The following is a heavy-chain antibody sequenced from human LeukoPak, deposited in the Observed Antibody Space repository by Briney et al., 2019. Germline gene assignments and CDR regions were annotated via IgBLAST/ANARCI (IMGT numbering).Heavy chain of an antibody. CDR1: GYTFTSNY. CDR3: ARDQEGFDY. CDR2: IYPRDGST. J-gene: IGHJ4*02. V-gene: IGHV1-46*01. Sequence: ASVKVSCKASGYTFTSNYIHWVRQAPGQGLEWMGMIYPRDGSTSYAQNFQGRVTVTRDTSTSTVYIELSGLRPEDTAVYYCARDQEGFDYWGQGTLVTVSS.